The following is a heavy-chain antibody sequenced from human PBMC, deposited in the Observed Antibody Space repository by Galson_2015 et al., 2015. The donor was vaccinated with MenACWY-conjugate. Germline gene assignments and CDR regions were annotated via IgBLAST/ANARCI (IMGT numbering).Heavy chain of an antibody. J-gene: IGHJ4*02. Sequence: EPLSLTCDVSGYSISNGYYWGWIRQPPGKGLEWIGIIYNTGNTYYNASLKSRVTMSVDTSKNQFSLKRTSVTAADSAVYYCARLTRYSGSFYFPYWGQGTLVTVSS. CDR2: IYNTGNT. D-gene: IGHD1-26*01. CDR3: ARLTRYSGSFYFPY. CDR1: GYSISNGYY. V-gene: IGHV4-38-2*01.